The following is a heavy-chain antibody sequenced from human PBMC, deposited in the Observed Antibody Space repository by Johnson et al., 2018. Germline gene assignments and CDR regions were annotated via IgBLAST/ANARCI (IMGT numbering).Heavy chain of an antibody. Sequence: QVQLVQSGAEVKKXGSSXKVXCKASGGTFNSYTISWVRQAPGQGLEWMGRVIPSLGITTSAQKFQDRLTLSADTSATTAYMELSSLTSEDTAVYYCTKEGSDVDMAMTLGTFHIWGQGTLVTVSS. V-gene: IGHV1-69*04. J-gene: IGHJ3*02. CDR2: VIPSLGIT. D-gene: IGHD5-24*01. CDR1: GGTFNSYT. CDR3: TKEGSDVDMAMTLGTFHI.